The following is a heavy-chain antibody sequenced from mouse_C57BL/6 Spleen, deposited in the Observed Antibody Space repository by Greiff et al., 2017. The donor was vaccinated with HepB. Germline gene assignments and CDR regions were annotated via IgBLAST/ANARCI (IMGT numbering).Heavy chain of an antibody. Sequence: QVQLKESGPELVKPGASVKISCKASGYAFSSSWMNWVKQRPGKGLEWIGRIYPGDGDTNYNGKFKGKDTLTADKSSSTAYMQLSSLTSEDSAVYFCARRSLYDYDVNWYFDVWGTVTTVTVSS. D-gene: IGHD2-4*01. CDR1: GYAFSSSW. CDR3: ARRSLYDYDVNWYFDV. CDR2: IYPGDGDT. V-gene: IGHV1-82*01. J-gene: IGHJ1*03.